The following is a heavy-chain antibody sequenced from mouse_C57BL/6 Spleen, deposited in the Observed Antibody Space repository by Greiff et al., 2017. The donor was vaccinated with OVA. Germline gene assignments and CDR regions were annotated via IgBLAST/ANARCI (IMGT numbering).Heavy chain of an antibody. D-gene: IGHD1-1*01. J-gene: IGHJ2*01. CDR2: IYPGDGDT. CDR3: ARWYYGSSSDY. Sequence: QVQLKQSGAELVKPGASVKISCKASGYAFSSYWMNWVKQRPGTGLEWIGQIYPGDGDTNYNGKFKGKATLTADKSSSTAYMQLSSLTSEDTAVYFCARWYYGSSSDYWGQGTTLTVSS. V-gene: IGHV1-80*01. CDR1: GYAFSSYW.